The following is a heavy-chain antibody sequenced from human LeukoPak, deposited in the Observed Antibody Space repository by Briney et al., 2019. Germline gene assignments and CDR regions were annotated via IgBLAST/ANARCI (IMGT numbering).Heavy chain of an antibody. CDR1: GGSFSGYY. Sequence: PSETLSLTCAVYGGSFSGYYGSWIRQPPGKGLEWIGEINHSGSTNYNPSLKSRVTISVDTSKNQFSLKLSSVTAADTAVYYCAREVAEAQGRYFDLWGCGTLVTVSS. V-gene: IGHV4-34*01. J-gene: IGHJ2*01. CDR2: INHSGST. CDR3: AREVAEAQGRYFDL. D-gene: IGHD6-13*01.